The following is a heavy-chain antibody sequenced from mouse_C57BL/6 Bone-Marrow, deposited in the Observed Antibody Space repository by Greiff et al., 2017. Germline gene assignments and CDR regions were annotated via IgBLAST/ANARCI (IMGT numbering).Heavy chain of an antibody. CDR2: INPYNGGT. V-gene: IGHV1-19*01. CDR3: ARRGGKYAMDY. CDR1: GYTFTDYY. D-gene: IGHD1-1*01. Sequence: EVQLQQSGPVLVKPGASVKMSCKASGYTFTDYYMNWVKQSHGKSLEWIGVINPYNGGTSYNQKFKGKATLTVDKSSSTAYMELNSLTSEDSAGYYCARRGGKYAMDYWGQGTSVTVSS. J-gene: IGHJ4*01.